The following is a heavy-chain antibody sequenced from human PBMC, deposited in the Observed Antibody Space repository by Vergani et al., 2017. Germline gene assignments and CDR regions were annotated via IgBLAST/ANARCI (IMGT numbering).Heavy chain of an antibody. Sequence: EVQLLESGGGLVQPGGSLRLSCAASGFTFDDYAMHWVRQAPGKGLEWVSAISGSGGSTYYADSVKGRFTISRDNAKNSLYLQMNSLRAEDTAVYYCARDSPKYPSGYFQHWGQGTLVTVSS. V-gene: IGHV3-23*01. CDR3: ARDSPKYPSGYFQH. D-gene: IGHD2/OR15-2a*01. CDR2: ISGSGGST. CDR1: GFTFDDYA. J-gene: IGHJ1*01.